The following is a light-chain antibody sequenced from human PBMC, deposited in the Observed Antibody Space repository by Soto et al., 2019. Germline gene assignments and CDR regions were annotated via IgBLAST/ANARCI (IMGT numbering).Light chain of an antibody. J-gene: IGKJ4*01. CDR2: AAS. V-gene: IGKV1-39*01. CDR1: QSISNN. Sequence: DMEMTQSPSSLSASVGDRVTITCRASQSISNNLNWYQHKPGKVPKLLIYAASSLQSGVPTRFSGSGSGTDFTLTINSLQPEDFATYYCQQSYGTPVTFGGGTKIEIK. CDR3: QQSYGTPVT.